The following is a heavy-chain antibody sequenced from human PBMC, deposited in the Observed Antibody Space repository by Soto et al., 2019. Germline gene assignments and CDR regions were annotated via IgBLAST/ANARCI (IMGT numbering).Heavy chain of an antibody. CDR2: IYYSGST. CDR1: GGSISSSSYY. V-gene: IGHV4-39*01. Sequence: SETLSLTCTVSGGSISSSSYYWGWIRQPPGKGLEWIGSIYYSGSTYYNPSLKSRVIISVDTSKNQFSLKLSSVTAADTAVYYCARHTPAISISDHWGQGTLVTVSS. D-gene: IGHD2-15*01. CDR3: ARHTPAISISDH. J-gene: IGHJ4*02.